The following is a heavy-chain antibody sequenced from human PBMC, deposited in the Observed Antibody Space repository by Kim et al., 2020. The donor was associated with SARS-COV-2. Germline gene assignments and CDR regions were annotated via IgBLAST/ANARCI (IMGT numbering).Heavy chain of an antibody. CDR2: IIPIFGTA. D-gene: IGHD5-12*01. V-gene: IGHV1-69*13. Sequence: SVKVSCKASGGTFSSYAISWVRQAPGQGLEWMGGIIPIFGTANYAQKFEGRVTITADESTSTAYMELSSLRSEDTAVYYCAREADSGYVLGGSWFDPWGQGTLVTVSS. J-gene: IGHJ5*02. CDR1: GGTFSSYA. CDR3: AREADSGYVLGGSWFDP.